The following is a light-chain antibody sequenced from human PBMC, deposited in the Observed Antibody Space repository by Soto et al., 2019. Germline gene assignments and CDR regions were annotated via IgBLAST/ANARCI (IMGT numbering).Light chain of an antibody. V-gene: IGKV1D-16*01. CDR1: QGISFW. CDR2: AAS. Sequence: DIHMTQSPSSLSASVGDRVTVAXRASQGISFWFAWYQQKPXKAPXSXXYAASSLQGGVPSRFSGSGSGTDFTLTISSLQPVDVATYYCQQYNIYPLSFGGGPRWIS. J-gene: IGKJ4*01. CDR3: QQYNIYPLS.